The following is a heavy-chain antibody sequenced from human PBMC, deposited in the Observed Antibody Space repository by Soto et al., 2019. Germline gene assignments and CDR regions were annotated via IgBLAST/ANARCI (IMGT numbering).Heavy chain of an antibody. Sequence: ASVKVSCKTSGYSFTAYGITWVRQAPGQGLEWMGWISAYNGNSNYAQNLQGRVTMTTDTSTNTGYMELRSLTSDDSAVYYCARVEDYFDSSGYAHWGQGTLVTVSS. D-gene: IGHD3-22*01. CDR1: GYSFTAYG. J-gene: IGHJ4*02. CDR2: ISAYNGNS. CDR3: ARVEDYFDSSGYAH. V-gene: IGHV1-18*04.